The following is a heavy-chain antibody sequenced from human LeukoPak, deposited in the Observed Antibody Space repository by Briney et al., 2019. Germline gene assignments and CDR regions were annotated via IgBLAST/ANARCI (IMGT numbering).Heavy chain of an antibody. CDR2: INSDGSST. J-gene: IGHJ4*02. D-gene: IGHD3-22*01. CDR1: GFTFSSYW. Sequence: GGSLRLSCAASGFTFSSYWMHWVRQAPGKGLVWVSRINSDGSSTSYADSVKGRFTISRDNAKNTLYLQMNGLGAEDTAVYYCARGVTGYYYDSSGSYFDYWGQGTLVTVSS. V-gene: IGHV3-74*01. CDR3: ARGVTGYYYDSSGSYFDY.